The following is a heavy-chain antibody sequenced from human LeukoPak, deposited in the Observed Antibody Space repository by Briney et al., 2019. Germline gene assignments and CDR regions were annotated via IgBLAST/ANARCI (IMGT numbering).Heavy chain of an antibody. CDR2: ISAYTANT. V-gene: IGHV1-18*01. D-gene: IGHD4-17*01. CDR3: ARGQSGDFGHPFGFDY. Sequence: ASVKVSCKASDYTFTSYGISWVRQAPGQGLEWMGWISAYTANTNYAQKVQGRVTMTTDTSTSTAYMELRSLRSDDTAVYYRARGQSGDFGHPFGFDYWGQGTLVTVSS. CDR1: DYTFTSYG. J-gene: IGHJ4*02.